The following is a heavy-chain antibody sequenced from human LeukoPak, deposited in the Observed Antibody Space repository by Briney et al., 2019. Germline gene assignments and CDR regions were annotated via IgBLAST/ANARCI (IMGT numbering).Heavy chain of an antibody. V-gene: IGHV3-48*03. CDR2: ISSSGSTI. CDR3: ARGTRGDYLDY. CDR1: GFTFSSYE. J-gene: IGHJ4*02. Sequence: GGSLRLSCAASGFTFSSYEMNWVRQAPGKGLEWVSYISSSGSTIYYADSVKGRFTISRDNAKNSLYLQMNSLRAEDTAVYYCARGTRGDYLDYWGQGTLVTVSS.